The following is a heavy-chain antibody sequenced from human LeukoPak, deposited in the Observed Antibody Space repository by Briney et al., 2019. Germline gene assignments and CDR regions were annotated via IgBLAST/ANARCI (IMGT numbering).Heavy chain of an antibody. D-gene: IGHD3-10*01. Sequence: GESLKISCKGSGYSFTSYWIGWVRQMPGKGLGWMGIIYPGDSDTRYSPSFQGQVTISADKSISTAYLQWSSLKASDTAMYYCARHITMVRGVIISGFDPWGQGTLVTVSS. CDR3: ARHITMVRGVIISGFDP. CDR2: IYPGDSDT. CDR1: GYSFTSYW. J-gene: IGHJ5*02. V-gene: IGHV5-51*01.